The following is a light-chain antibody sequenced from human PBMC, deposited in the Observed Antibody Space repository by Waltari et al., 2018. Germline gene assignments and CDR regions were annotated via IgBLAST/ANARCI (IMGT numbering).Light chain of an antibody. Sequence: VVVTQSPVSLAVTLGQWASISCKSSQSLVHRDEDTYLHWCQQRQGQSPSSLMYKVSNRHSAVLDSFSGGGSDTEFILIISRREEDDVGVYFCMQGTHRTPWTFGQGTKVEIK. CDR1: QSLVHRDEDTY. V-gene: IGKV2-30*02. CDR3: MQGTHRTPWT. J-gene: IGKJ1*01. CDR2: KVS.